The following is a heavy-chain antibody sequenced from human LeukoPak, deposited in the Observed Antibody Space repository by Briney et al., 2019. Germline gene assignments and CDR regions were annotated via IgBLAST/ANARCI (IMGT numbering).Heavy chain of an antibody. D-gene: IGHD5-18*01. CDR2: ISSSSSYI. CDR1: GFTFSSYS. CDR3: ARTTEGGYIGYFYYYYMDV. Sequence: PGGSLRLSCGASGFTFSSYSMNWVRQAPGKGLEWVSSISSSSSYIYYADSVKGRFTISRDNSKNTLYLQMNSLRAEDTAVYYCARTTEGGYIGYFYYYYMDVWGKGTTVTISS. V-gene: IGHV3-21*04. J-gene: IGHJ6*03.